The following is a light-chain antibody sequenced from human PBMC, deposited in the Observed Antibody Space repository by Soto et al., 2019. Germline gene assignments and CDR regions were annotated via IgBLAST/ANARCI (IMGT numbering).Light chain of an antibody. V-gene: IGKV1-13*02. Sequence: AIQLTQSPPSLSASLGDRITITCRASQDISRSLAWYQQKPGRPPKLLIYDASILQSGVPSKFRGSGSGTEFTLTISGLQPEDFATYSCQQFHTYPITVGQGTRLEIK. J-gene: IGKJ5*01. CDR3: QQFHTYPIT. CDR2: DAS. CDR1: QDISRS.